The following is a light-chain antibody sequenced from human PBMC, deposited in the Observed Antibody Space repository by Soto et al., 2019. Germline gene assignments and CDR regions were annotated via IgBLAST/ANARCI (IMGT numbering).Light chain of an antibody. Sequence: ERVMTQSPATLSVSPGERATLSCMASQSVSSNLAWYQQKPGQAPRLLIYGASTRATGIPARFSGSGSGTEFTLTISSLQSEDFAVYYCQQYNNWPGFGQGTKVDIK. V-gene: IGKV3-15*01. CDR2: GAS. J-gene: IGKJ1*01. CDR1: QSVSSN. CDR3: QQYNNWPG.